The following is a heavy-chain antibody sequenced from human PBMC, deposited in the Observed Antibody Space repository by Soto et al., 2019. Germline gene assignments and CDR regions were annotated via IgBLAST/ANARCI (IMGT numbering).Heavy chain of an antibody. J-gene: IGHJ4*02. CDR3: ARDLGRTIFGVVITSYFDY. CDR1: GFTFSSYW. V-gene: IGHV3-7*01. CDR2: IKQDGSEK. Sequence: EVQLVESGGGLVQPGGSLRLSCAASGFTFSSYWMSWVRQAPGKGLEWVANIKQDGSEKYYVDSVKGRFTISRDNANNSLYLQMNSLRADDTAVYYCARDLGRTIFGVVITSYFDYWGQGTLVTVSS. D-gene: IGHD3-3*01.